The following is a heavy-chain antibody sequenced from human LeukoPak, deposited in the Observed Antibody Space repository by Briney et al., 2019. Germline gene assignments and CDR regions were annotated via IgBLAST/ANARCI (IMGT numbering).Heavy chain of an antibody. J-gene: IGHJ2*01. CDR1: GGSISSGDYY. D-gene: IGHD3-22*01. V-gene: IGHV4-31*03. CDR2: IYYSGST. CDR3: ARDSLYFDNSGYWSWNFDL. Sequence: PSETLSLTCTVSGGSISSGDYYWSWLRQHPGKGLEWIGYIYYSGSTDSNPTLKSRLTMSLDTSKNQFSLKLRSVTAADTAMYYCARDSLYFDNSGYWSWNFDLWGRGTLVTVSS.